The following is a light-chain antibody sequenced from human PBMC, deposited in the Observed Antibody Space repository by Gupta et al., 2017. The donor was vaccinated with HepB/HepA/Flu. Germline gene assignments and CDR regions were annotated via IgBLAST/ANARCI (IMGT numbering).Light chain of an antibody. CDR3: QQYNNWPPYT. V-gene: IGKV3-15*01. Sequence: EIVMTQSPATLSVSPGERVTLSCRASQSVSSNLAWYQQKPGQAPRLLIYSASTRASGIPARFSGSGSGTEVTLTTSSRKSEDFAVYYCQQYNNWPPYTFGQGTKLEIQ. CDR1: QSVSSN. CDR2: SAS. J-gene: IGKJ2*01.